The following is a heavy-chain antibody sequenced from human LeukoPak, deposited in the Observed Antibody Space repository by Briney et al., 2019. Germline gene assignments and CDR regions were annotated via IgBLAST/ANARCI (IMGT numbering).Heavy chain of an antibody. V-gene: IGHV3-30*04. CDR2: ISYDGRQN. CDR1: GFTFSTYA. Sequence: GGSLRLSCAASGFTFSTYAMNWVRQAPGKGLEWVAVISYDGRQNYYSDSVKGRFTISRDNSKNTLYLQMNSLRAEDTAVYYCAKDLGSTSFNRAFDIWGQGTMVTVSS. CDR3: AKDLGSTSFNRAFDI. J-gene: IGHJ3*02. D-gene: IGHD2-2*01.